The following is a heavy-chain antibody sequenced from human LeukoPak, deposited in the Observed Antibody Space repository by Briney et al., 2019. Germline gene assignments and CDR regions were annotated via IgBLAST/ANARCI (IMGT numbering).Heavy chain of an antibody. CDR3: ARGHNWGVAFDY. D-gene: IGHD7-27*01. V-gene: IGHV4-30-2*01. J-gene: IGHJ4*02. Sequence: SETLSLTCTVSGGSISSYSWSWIRQPPGKGLEWIGYIYHSGSTYYNPSLKSRVTISVDRSKNQFSLKLSSVTAADTAVYYCARGHNWGVAFDYWGQGTLVTVSS. CDR2: IYHSGST. CDR1: GGSISSYS.